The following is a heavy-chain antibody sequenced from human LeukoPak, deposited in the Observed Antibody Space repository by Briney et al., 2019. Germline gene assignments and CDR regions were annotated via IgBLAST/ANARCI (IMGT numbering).Heavy chain of an antibody. V-gene: IGHV3-74*01. CDR2: INTDGSRT. CDR1: GFTFSGYW. CDR3: ARVPQGEYNWFDP. D-gene: IGHD3-16*01. J-gene: IGHJ5*02. Sequence: GGSLRLSCVASGFTFSGYWMHWVRQAPGKGLVWVSRINTDGSRTSYADSVKGRFTISRDNAKNTVYLQMNSLRAEDTALYYCARVPQGEYNWFDPWGQGTLVTVSS.